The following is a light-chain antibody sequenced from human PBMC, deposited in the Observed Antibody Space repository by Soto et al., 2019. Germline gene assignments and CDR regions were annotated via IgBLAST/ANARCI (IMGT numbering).Light chain of an antibody. Sequence: IQLTQSPSSLSASVGDEVTITCRASQTIMTYLNWYQQKPGKAPKLLIYAASSLESGVPSRFSGSGSGTEFTLTISSLQPDDFATYYCQHYNSYSEAFGQGTKVDIK. CDR3: QHYNSYSEA. CDR1: QTIMTY. J-gene: IGKJ1*01. V-gene: IGKV1-5*03. CDR2: AAS.